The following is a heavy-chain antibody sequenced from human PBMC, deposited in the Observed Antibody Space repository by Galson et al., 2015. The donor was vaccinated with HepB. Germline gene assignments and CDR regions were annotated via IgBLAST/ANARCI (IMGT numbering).Heavy chain of an antibody. J-gene: IGHJ5*01. V-gene: IGHV3-7*01. CDR3: AKGNWGDS. CDR2: IKGDGSEM. Sequence: SLRLSCAASGFSFSSHWMSRVRQAPGKGLEWVANIKGDGSEMYYVDSVKGRFIISRDNAKNSLFLQMNSLRAEDMAMYYCAKGNWGDSWGQGTLVNVAS. CDR1: GFSFSSHW.